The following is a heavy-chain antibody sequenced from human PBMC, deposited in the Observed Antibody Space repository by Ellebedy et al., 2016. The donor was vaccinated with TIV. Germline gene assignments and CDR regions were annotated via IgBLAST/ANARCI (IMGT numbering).Heavy chain of an antibody. Sequence: MPSETLSPTCTVPGGSISNSNYYWGWIRQPPGKGLEWIGGIYYSGSTYYNPSLKSRVTISVDKSKTQFSLKLRSVTAADTAIYYCARGGGDDYGDYQDDFDIWGQGTKVTVSS. V-gene: IGHV4-39*07. D-gene: IGHD4-17*01. CDR3: ARGGGDDYGDYQDDFDI. CDR2: IYYSGST. CDR1: GGSISNSNYY. J-gene: IGHJ3*02.